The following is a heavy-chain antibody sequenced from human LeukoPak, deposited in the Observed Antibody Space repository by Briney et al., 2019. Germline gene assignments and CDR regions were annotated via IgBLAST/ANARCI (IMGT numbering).Heavy chain of an antibody. CDR3: ASGEYGTSVPHFDY. D-gene: IGHD2/OR15-2a*01. Sequence: GGSLRLSCAASGFTFSSYAMHWVRQAPGKGLEWVAVISYDGSNKYYADSVKGRFTISRDNSKNTLYLQMNSLRAEDTAVYYCASGEYGTSVPHFDYWGQGTLVTVSS. CDR2: ISYDGSNK. V-gene: IGHV3-30-3*01. J-gene: IGHJ4*02. CDR1: GFTFSSYA.